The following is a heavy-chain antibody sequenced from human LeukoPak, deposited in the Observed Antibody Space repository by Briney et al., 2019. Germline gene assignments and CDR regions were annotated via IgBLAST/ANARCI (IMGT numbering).Heavy chain of an antibody. D-gene: IGHD6-13*01. V-gene: IGHV4-4*07. CDR1: GGSISSYY. CDR3: ARRSIAAAGRNWFDP. J-gene: IGHJ5*02. CDR2: IYTSGST. Sequence: PSETLSLTCTVSGGSISSYYWSWIRQPAGKGLEWIGRIYTSGSTNYNPSLKSRVTMSVDTSKNQFSLKLSSVTAADTAVYCCARRSIAAAGRNWFDPWGQGTLVTVSS.